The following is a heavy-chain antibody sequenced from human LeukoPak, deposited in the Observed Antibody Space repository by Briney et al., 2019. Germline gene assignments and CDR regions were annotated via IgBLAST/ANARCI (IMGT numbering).Heavy chain of an antibody. Sequence: PSETLSLTCAVYGGSFSGYYWSWIRQPPGKGLEWIGEINHSGSTNYNPSLKSRVTISVDTSKNQFSLKLSSVTAADTAVYYCRYCSSTSKYYYYYMDVWGKGTTVTVSS. D-gene: IGHD2-2*01. CDR2: INHSGST. V-gene: IGHV4-34*01. J-gene: IGHJ6*03. CDR1: GGSFSGYY. CDR3: RYCSSTSKYYYYYMDV.